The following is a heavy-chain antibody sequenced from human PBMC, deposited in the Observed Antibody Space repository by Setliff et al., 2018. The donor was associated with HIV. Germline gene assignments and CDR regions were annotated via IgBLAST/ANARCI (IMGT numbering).Heavy chain of an antibody. CDR3: ARGVGRGRLDY. V-gene: IGHV1-8*03. CDR1: GYTFTDYD. CDR2: MNPNSGNT. D-gene: IGHD3-16*01. Sequence: ASVKVSCKASGYTFTDYDINWVRQATGQGLEWMGWMNPNSGNTGYTLKFQGRVTITRNTSISTAYMELSSLRSEDTAVYYCARGVGRGRLDYWGQGTLVTVSS. J-gene: IGHJ4*02.